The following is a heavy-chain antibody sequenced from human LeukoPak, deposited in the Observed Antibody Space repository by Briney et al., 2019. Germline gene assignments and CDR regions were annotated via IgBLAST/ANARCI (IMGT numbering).Heavy chain of an antibody. J-gene: IGHJ4*02. CDR2: IYYSGST. D-gene: IGHD6-13*01. CDR3: ARAWRSSSWYYDY. V-gene: IGHV4-59*11. Sequence: SETLSLTCTVSGGSISSHYWSWIRQPPGKGLEWIGYIYYSGSTNYNPSLKSRVTISVDTSKNQFSPKLSSVTAADTAVYYCARAWRSSSWYYDYWGQGTLVTVSS. CDR1: GGSISSHY.